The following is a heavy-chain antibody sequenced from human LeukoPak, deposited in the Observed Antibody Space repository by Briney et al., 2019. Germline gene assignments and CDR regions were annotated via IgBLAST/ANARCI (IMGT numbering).Heavy chain of an antibody. J-gene: IGHJ4*02. CDR1: GASISSHSDF. CDR3: ARLIPPVWMATKGPQGYYFDY. CDR2: IHSTGST. V-gene: IGHV4-61*02. Sequence: KASETLSLTCTVSGASISSHSDFWSWIRQPAGKGLEWIGRIHSTGSTNYSPSLQSRVTISLDTSKNQFSLKLSSVTAADTAVYYCARLIPPVWMATKGPQGYYFDYWGQGTLVTVSS. D-gene: IGHD5-24*01.